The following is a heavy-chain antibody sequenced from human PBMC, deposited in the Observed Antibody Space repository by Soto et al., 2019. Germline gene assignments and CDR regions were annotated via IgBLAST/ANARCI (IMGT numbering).Heavy chain of an antibody. CDR2: ISGSSDYI. CDR3: AREGSSGWFYFDS. V-gene: IGHV3-21*02. Sequence: EVQLVESGGGLVKPGGSLRLACAASGLTFSNFGMNWVRQAPGKGLEWVSFISGSSDYIYYADSVKGRFTISRDNAKNSLYLQMNRLRADDAAVYYCAREGSSGWFYFDSWGQGTLVTVSS. D-gene: IGHD6-19*01. CDR1: GLTFSNFG. J-gene: IGHJ4*02.